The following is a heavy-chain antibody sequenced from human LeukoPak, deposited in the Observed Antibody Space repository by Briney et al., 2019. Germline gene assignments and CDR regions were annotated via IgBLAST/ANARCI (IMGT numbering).Heavy chain of an antibody. CDR2: INHSGST. Sequence: SETLSLTCAVYGGSFSVYYWRCIRQPPGKGLEWIGEINHSGSTNYKPSLKSRVTISVDTSKNQFSLKLSSVTAADTAVYYCARGRHIVVVIAMFSYRHPYYFDYWGQGTLVTVSS. J-gene: IGHJ4*02. V-gene: IGHV4-34*01. CDR3: ARGRHIVVVIAMFSYRHPYYFDY. CDR1: GGSFSVYY. D-gene: IGHD2-21*01.